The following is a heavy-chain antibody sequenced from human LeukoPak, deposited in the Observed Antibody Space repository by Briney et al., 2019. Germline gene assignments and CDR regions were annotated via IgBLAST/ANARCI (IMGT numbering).Heavy chain of an antibody. D-gene: IGHD3-22*01. CDR3: ASDTYYYDSSGPRAFEI. Sequence: SETLSLTCAVYGGSFSGNYWRWIRQPPGKRLEWIGEVNHSGSTKYNPSLRSRVTMSIDTSKNKFSLNLKSVTAADTAVYYFASDTYYYDSSGPRAFEIWGQGTMVPVSS. J-gene: IGHJ3*02. CDR2: VNHSGST. V-gene: IGHV4-34*01. CDR1: GGSFSGNY.